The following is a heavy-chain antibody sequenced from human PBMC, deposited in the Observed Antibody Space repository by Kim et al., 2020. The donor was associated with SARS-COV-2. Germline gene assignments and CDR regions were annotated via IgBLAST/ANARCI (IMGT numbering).Heavy chain of an antibody. CDR2: IYYSGST. D-gene: IGHD6-19*01. J-gene: IGHJ4*02. CDR1: GGSISSSSYY. V-gene: IGHV4-39*01. CDR3: ARLLAVAGGFDY. Sequence: SETLSLTCTVSGGSISSSSYYWGWIRQPPGKGLEWIGSIYYSGSTYYNPSLKSRVTISVDTSKNQFSLKLSSVTAADTAVYYCARLLAVAGGFDYWGQGTLVTVSS.